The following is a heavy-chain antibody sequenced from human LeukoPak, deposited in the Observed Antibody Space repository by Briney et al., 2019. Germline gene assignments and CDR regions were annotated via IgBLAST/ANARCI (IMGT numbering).Heavy chain of an antibody. CDR3: ARGPNDYVWGSYRYRSNPFDY. J-gene: IGHJ4*02. CDR2: INHSGST. D-gene: IGHD3-16*02. Sequence: PSETLSLTCAVYGGSFSGYYWSWIRQPPGKGLEWIGEINHSGSTNYNPSLKSRVTISVDTSKNQFSLKLSSVTAADTAVYYCARGPNDYVWGSYRYRSNPFDYWGQGTLVTVSS. V-gene: IGHV4-34*01. CDR1: GGSFSGYY.